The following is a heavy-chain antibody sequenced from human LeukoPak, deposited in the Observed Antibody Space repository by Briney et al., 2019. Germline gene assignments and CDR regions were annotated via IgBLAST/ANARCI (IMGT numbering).Heavy chain of an antibody. V-gene: IGHV3-69-1*01. CDR1: GFAISTYA. J-gene: IGHJ4*01. D-gene: IGHD2-8*02. CDR2: LSSGRSP. Sequence: PGGSLRLSCAASGFAISTYAMAWVRQAPGKGLEWISSLSSGRSPSYSDSLEGRLTMSSDNARNTLYLQMDNLRGEDTAMYYCARQLGYCAAGTCYFDSWGHGTRSPSP. CDR3: ARQLGYCAAGTCYFDS.